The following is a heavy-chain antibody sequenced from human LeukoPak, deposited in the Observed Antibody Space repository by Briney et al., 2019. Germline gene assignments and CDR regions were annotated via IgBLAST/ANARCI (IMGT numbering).Heavy chain of an antibody. V-gene: IGHV3-7*01. CDR2: ISQDGRTK. CDR3: ARENWSNDY. D-gene: IGHD1-1*01. J-gene: IGHJ4*02. Sequence: PGGSLRLSCAASGFTFTTYYMTWVRQAPGKGLEWLANISQDGRTKCYADSVEGRFAISRDNAINSVFLQMNSVRAEDTAVYYCARENWSNDYWGQGTLVTVSS. CDR1: GFTFTTYY.